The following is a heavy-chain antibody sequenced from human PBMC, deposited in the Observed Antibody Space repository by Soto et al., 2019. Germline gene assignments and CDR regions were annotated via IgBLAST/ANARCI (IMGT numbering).Heavy chain of an antibody. J-gene: IGHJ5*02. CDR3: ARGRPLVVGATGGYWFDP. Sequence: HPGGSLRLSCVASGFTFSNFEMNWVRQAPGKGLEWVAYISSSGSIIYYADSVKGRFTISRDNARNSVYLQINSLRADDTALYYCARGRPLVVGATGGYWFDPWGQGTLVTVSS. CDR2: ISSSGSII. CDR1: GFTFSNFE. V-gene: IGHV3-48*03. D-gene: IGHD2-15*01.